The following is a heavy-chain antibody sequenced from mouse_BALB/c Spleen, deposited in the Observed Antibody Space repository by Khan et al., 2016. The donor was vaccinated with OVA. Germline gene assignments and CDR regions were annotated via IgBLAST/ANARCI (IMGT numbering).Heavy chain of an antibody. CDR3: AKGVWSYYFALDY. D-gene: IGHD2-10*02. J-gene: IGHJ4*01. V-gene: IGHV2-6-5*01. Sequence: VMLVESGPGLVAPSQNLSITCTVSGFSLTDYGVSWIRQPPGQGLEWLGVIWGGGTTYYNSALKSRLSITKDNSKSQVFLKMNSLQTDDTAMYYCAKGVWSYYFALDYWGQGTSVTVSS. CDR1: GFSLTDYG. CDR2: IWGGGTT.